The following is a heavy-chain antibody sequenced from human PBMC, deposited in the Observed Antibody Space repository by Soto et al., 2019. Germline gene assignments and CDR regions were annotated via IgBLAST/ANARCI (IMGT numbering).Heavy chain of an antibody. Sequence: SETLSLTCAVYGRSFSGYYWSWIRQPPGKGLEWIGEINHSGSTNYNPSLKSRVTMSVDTSKNQFSLKLSSVTAADTAVYYCARGSKPQRYFDLWGRGTLVTVSS. CDR1: GRSFSGYY. CDR3: ARGSKPQRYFDL. V-gene: IGHV4-34*01. J-gene: IGHJ2*01. CDR2: INHSGST.